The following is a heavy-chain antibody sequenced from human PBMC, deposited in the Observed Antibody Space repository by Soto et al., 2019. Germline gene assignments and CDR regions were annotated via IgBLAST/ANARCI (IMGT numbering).Heavy chain of an antibody. D-gene: IGHD2-15*01. J-gene: IGHJ4*02. V-gene: IGHV3-23*01. Sequence: GGSLRLSCAAYGFTFRTYAMNWVRQAPGKGLEWVAVIVGDASSIDYADSVKGRFTISRDNSKNILYLQMTSLRVEDTATYFCAKALRPDGRYDLDYWGQGTLVTVSS. CDR3: AKALRPDGRYDLDY. CDR2: IVGDASSI. CDR1: GFTFRTYA.